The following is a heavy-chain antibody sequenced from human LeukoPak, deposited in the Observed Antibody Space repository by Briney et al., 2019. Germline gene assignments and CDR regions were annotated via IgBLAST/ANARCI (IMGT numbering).Heavy chain of an antibody. CDR2: MNPYSGDR. J-gene: IGHJ4*02. V-gene: IGHV1-8*03. CDR3: ARTTSLTASGYDY. D-gene: IGHD4-17*01. CDR1: GYTFTTYH. Sequence: ASVKVSCKTSGYTFTTYHINWVRQATGQGLEWLGWMNPYSGDRCYAQKFQGRLSITSDTSMSTAYMELSSLRSDDTAVYFCARTTSLTASGYDYWGQGTLVTVSS.